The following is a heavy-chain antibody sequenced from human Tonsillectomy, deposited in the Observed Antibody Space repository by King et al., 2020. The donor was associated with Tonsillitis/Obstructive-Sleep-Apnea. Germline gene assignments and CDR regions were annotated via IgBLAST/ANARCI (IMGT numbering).Heavy chain of an antibody. J-gene: IGHJ4*01. V-gene: IGHV4-4*02. CDR2: IYHSGST. CDR3: ASHPIGENFNR. Sequence: QLQESGPGLVKPSGTLSLTCAVSGGSISSSNWWIWVRQPPGKGLEWMGEIYHSGSTKYNPSLKSRVTISVDTSKNKFSLNRSSVTAADTAVYYCASHPIGENFNRWGQGTLVTVSS. D-gene: IGHD2/OR15-2a*01. CDR1: GGSISSSNW.